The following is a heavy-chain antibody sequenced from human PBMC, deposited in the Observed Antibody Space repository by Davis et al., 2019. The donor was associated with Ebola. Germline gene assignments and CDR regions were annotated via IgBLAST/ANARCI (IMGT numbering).Heavy chain of an antibody. CDR2: ISGSGDST. J-gene: IGHJ5*02. V-gene: IGHV3-23*01. Sequence: PGGSLRLSCAASGFIFSDFPMTWVRQPTGKGLEWVSLISGSGDSTYYADSVKGRFTISRDNSKNTLYLQMNSLRAKDTAVYYCAKDGYCTNGVCYFGWFDPWGQGTLVTVSS. D-gene: IGHD2-8*01. CDR3: AKDGYCTNGVCYFGWFDP. CDR1: GFIFSDFP.